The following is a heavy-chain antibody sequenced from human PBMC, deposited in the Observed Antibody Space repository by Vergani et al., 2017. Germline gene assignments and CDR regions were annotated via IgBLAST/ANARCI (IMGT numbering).Heavy chain of an antibody. CDR2: LSGSGGST. Sequence: EVQLLESGGALVQPGGSLTLSCAASGFTFSSYAMTWVRQAPGKGLEWVSGLSGSGGSTYYADSVKGWFTISSDNSKKTLYLQMNSLRVEDTAVYYCAKAGKLTTDYFYYMDVWGKGTTVTVSS. J-gene: IGHJ6*03. D-gene: IGHD4-11*01. V-gene: IGHV3-23*01. CDR3: AKAGKLTTDYFYYMDV. CDR1: GFTFSSYA.